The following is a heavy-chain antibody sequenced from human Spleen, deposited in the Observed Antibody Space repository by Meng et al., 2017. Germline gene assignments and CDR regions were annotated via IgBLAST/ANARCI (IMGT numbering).Heavy chain of an antibody. J-gene: IGHJ6*02. V-gene: IGHV4-39*07. CDR3: ARGGSFDHDDYYYYGMDV. D-gene: IGHD3-10*01. CDR1: GCSISSSSYN. CDR2: IDYSGST. Sequence: SETLSLTCTVSGCSISSSSYNWGWIRQPPGKGLEWIGSIDYSGSTYYNPSLKSRVIISVDTSKNQFSLKLSSVTAADTAVYYCARGGSFDHDDYYYYGMDVWGQGTTVTVSS.